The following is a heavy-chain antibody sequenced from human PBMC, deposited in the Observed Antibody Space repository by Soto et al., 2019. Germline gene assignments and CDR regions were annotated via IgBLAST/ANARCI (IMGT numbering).Heavy chain of an antibody. V-gene: IGHV3-30-3*01. CDR1: GFTFSSYA. Sequence: GGSLRLSCAASGFTFSSYAMHWVRQAPGKGLEWVAVISYDGSNKYYADSVKGRFTISRDNSKNTLYLQMNSLRAEDTAVYYCASGYSSGWYNSYWGQGTLVTVSS. D-gene: IGHD6-19*01. CDR3: ASGYSSGWYNSY. CDR2: ISYDGSNK. J-gene: IGHJ4*02.